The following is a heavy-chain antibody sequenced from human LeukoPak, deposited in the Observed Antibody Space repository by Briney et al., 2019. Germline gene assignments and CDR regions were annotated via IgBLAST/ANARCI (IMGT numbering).Heavy chain of an antibody. CDR2: IIPILGIA. J-gene: IGHJ4*02. Sequence: ASVKVSCKASGGTFSSYAISWVRQAPGQGLEWMGRIIPILGIANYAQKFQGRVTITADKSTSTAYMELSSLRSGDTAVYYCARDWDTMPPDYWGQGTLVTVSS. D-gene: IGHD5-18*01. CDR3: ARDWDTMPPDY. V-gene: IGHV1-69*04. CDR1: GGTFSSYA.